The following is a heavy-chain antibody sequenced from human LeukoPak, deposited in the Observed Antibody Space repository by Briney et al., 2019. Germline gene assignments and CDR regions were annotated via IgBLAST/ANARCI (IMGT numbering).Heavy chain of an antibody. CDR3: ARDLSLDY. CDR2: IYYSGTS. Sequence: SETLSLTCTVSSGSLSSHYWSWIRQSPGKGLEWIGYIYYSGTSNYNPSLKSRVTISVDTSKNQFSLKLSSVTAADTAVYYCARDLSLDYWGQGTLVTVSS. CDR1: SGSLSSHY. V-gene: IGHV4-59*11. J-gene: IGHJ4*02.